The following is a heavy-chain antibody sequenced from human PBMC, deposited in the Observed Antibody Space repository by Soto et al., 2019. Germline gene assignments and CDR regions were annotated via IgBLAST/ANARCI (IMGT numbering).Heavy chain of an antibody. CDR2: MNPNSGNT. CDR1: GYTFTSYD. CDR3: ARRRDFWSGYYSIYY. D-gene: IGHD3-3*01. V-gene: IGHV1-8*01. Sequence: ASVKVSCKASGYTFTSYDINWVRQATGQGLEWMGWMNPNSGNTGYAQKFQGRVTMTRNTSISTAYMELSSLRSEDTAVYYCARRRDFWSGYYSIYYWGQGTLVTVSS. J-gene: IGHJ4*02.